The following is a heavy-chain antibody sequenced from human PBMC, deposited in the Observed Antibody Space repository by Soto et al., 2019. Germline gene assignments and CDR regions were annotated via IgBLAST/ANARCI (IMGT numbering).Heavy chain of an antibody. J-gene: IGHJ6*04. Sequence: PGESLKISCKGSGYSFTSYWISWVRQMPGKGLEWMGRIDPSGSYTNYSPSFQGHVTISADKSISTAYLQWSSLKASDTAVYYCARGELGLHLGELSSPVDVWGKGTTVTVSS. CDR1: GYSFTSYW. CDR3: ARGELGLHLGELSSPVDV. V-gene: IGHV5-10-1*01. CDR2: IDPSGSYT. D-gene: IGHD3-16*02.